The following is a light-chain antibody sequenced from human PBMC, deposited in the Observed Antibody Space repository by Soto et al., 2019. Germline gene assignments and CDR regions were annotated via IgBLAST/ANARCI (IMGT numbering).Light chain of an antibody. V-gene: IGKV3-20*01. J-gene: IGKJ4*01. Sequence: STMTSSPLQSPTLSYRPLQRVSYYLAWYQQNPGQAPRPLIYDASSRATGVPDRFSGSGSGTDFTLTISRLDPQDFAVYSCQHCQPYGDSPPLTFGGGTKVDIK. CDR2: DAS. CDR1: QRVSYY. CDR3: QHCQPYGDSPPLT.